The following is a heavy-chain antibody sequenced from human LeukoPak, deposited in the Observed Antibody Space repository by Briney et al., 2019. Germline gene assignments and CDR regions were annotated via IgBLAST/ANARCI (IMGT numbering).Heavy chain of an antibody. V-gene: IGHV1-2*04. CDR1: GYTFTANY. CDR3: ASPTGSGHAFDI. Sequence: ASVKVSCKASGYTFTANYMHWVRQAPGQGLEWMGWMNTNTGDTYNVQKFQGCVTMTRDTSISTAYMELSRLRSDDTAVYYCASPTGSGHAFDIWGQGTMVTVSS. CDR2: MNTNTGDT. J-gene: IGHJ3*02.